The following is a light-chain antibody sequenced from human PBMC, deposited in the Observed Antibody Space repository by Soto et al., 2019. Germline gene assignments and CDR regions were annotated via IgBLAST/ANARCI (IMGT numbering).Light chain of an antibody. CDR2: AAS. Sequence: DVLMTQSPSSLSASVGDRVTIACRASQDIRNYLVWYQQKPGKAPKPLIYAASNLQSGVPSRFSGSGYGTDFTLTISSLQPADVATYYCQKYNGAQWTFGQGTKLDLK. CDR3: QKYNGAQWT. V-gene: IGKV1-27*01. J-gene: IGKJ1*01. CDR1: QDIRNY.